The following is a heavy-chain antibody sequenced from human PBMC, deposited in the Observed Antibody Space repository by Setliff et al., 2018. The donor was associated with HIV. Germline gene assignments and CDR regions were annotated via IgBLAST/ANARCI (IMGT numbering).Heavy chain of an antibody. V-gene: IGHV4-4*09. CDR2: IYTSGST. CDR3: ARQGRYCTSADCYRYFNY. Sequence: SSETLSLTCTVSGGSISTYYWTWIRQPPGKGLEWIGYIYTSGSTSYNPSLKSRLTISLDTSKNQFSLKLSSVTAADTAVYYCARQGRYCTSADCYRYFNYW. D-gene: IGHD2-2*02. CDR1: GGSISTYY. J-gene: IGHJ4*01.